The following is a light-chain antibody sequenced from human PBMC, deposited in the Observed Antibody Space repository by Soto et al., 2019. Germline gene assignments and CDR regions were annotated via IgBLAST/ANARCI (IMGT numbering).Light chain of an antibody. CDR1: NIGSKS. J-gene: IGLJ2*01. V-gene: IGLV3-21*04. Sequence: SYVLTQPPSVSVAPGKAARITCGGNNIGSKSVHWYQQKPGQAPLLVIYYDRDRPSGIPERFSGPNSGNTATLTISRVEAGDEADYYCQLWDGGSGHRVFGGGTKLTVL. CDR3: QLWDGGSGHRV. CDR2: YDR.